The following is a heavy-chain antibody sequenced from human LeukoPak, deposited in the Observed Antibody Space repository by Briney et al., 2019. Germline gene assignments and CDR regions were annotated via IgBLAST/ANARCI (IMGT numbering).Heavy chain of an antibody. CDR1: GYTFTSYY. CDR3: ARRGQYYYYYYMDV. V-gene: IGHV1-46*01. D-gene: IGHD3-16*01. Sequence: GASVKVSCKASGYTFTSYYMHCVRQASGQGLEWMGIINPSGGSTSYAQKFQGRVTMTRDMSTSTVYMELTSLRTEDTAVYYCARRGQYYYYYYMDVWGKGTTVAVSS. J-gene: IGHJ6*03. CDR2: INPSGGST.